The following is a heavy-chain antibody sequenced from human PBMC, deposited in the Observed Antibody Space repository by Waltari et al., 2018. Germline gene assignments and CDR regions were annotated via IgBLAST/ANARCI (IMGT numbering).Heavy chain of an antibody. D-gene: IGHD3-3*01. CDR2: IIPIFGTA. CDR1: GGTFSSYA. V-gene: IGHV1-69*01. J-gene: IGHJ6*02. Sequence: SGAEVKKPGSSVKVSCKASGGTFSSYAISWVRQAPGQGLERMGGIIPIFGTANYAQKFQGRVTITADESTSTAYMELSSLRSEDTAVYYCAVSPYDFWSGYYSPDPNYGMDVWGQGTTVTVSS. CDR3: AVSPYDFWSGYYSPDPNYGMDV.